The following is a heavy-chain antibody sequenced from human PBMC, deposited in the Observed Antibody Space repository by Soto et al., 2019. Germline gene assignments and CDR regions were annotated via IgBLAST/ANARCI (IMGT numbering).Heavy chain of an antibody. CDR1: GFTFSMYW. D-gene: IGHD1-1*01. J-gene: IGHJ4*02. V-gene: IGHV3-74*01. CDR3: TRGPRSTSTGTGAF. CDR2: INDDGIST. Sequence: AGGSLRLSCAASGFTFSMYWMHWVRQVPGKGPEWVSRINDDGISTNYADSVKGRFTISRDNAKNTLYLQMNALRVEDTAVYYCTRGPRSTSTGTGAFWGRGTPVTVSS.